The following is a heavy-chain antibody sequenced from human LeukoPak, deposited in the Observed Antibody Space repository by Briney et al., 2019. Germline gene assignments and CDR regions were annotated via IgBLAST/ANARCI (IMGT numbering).Heavy chain of an antibody. CDR1: GYTLTELS. D-gene: IGHD2-15*01. Sequence: VASVKVSCKVSGYTLTELSMHWVRQAPGKGLEWMGGFDPEDGETIYAQKFQGRVTMTEDTSTDTAYMELSSLRSEDTAVYYCGRKAGDCGGGSRYSIDYWGQGTLVTVSS. V-gene: IGHV1-24*01. CDR2: FDPEDGET. CDR3: GRKAGDCGGGSRYSIDY. J-gene: IGHJ4*02.